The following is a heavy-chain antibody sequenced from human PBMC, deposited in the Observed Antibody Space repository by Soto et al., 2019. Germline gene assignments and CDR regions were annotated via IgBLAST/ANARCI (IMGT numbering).Heavy chain of an antibody. CDR2: ISSSSSTI. CDR3: ARTDYGDLYGMDV. Sequence: EVQLVESGGGLVQPGGSLRLSCAASGFTFSSYSMNWVRQAPGMALEWVSYISSSSSTIYYADSVKGRFTISRDNAKNSLYLQMNSLRAADTAVYFCARTDYGDLYGMDVWGQGTTVTVSS. D-gene: IGHD4-17*01. V-gene: IGHV3-48*01. CDR1: GFTFSSYS. J-gene: IGHJ6*02.